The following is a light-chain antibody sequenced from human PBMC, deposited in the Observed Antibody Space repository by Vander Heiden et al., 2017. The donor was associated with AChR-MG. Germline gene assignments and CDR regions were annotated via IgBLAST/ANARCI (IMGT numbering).Light chain of an antibody. CDR2: STN. Sequence: QTVVTQEPSFSVSPGGTVTLTCGLSSGSVSTSYYPGWDQQTPGQAPRTLIYSTNTRSSGVPDRFSGSILGNKAALTITGAQADDESDYYCVLYMGSGISVFGGGTKLTVL. V-gene: IGLV8-61*01. CDR3: VLYMGSGISV. J-gene: IGLJ3*02. CDR1: SGSVSTSYY.